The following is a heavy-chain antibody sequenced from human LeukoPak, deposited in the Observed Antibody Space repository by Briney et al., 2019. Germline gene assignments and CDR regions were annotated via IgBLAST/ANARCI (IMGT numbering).Heavy chain of an antibody. D-gene: IGHD3-22*01. J-gene: IGHJ4*02. V-gene: IGHV4-4*02. Sequence: SGTLSLTCAVSGGSISSSNWWSWVRQPPGKGLEWIGEIYHSGSTNYNPSLKSRVTISVDKSKNQFSLKLSSVTAADTAVYYCARDTTNVYYYDTSGYDHWGQGTLVTVSS. CDR2: IYHSGST. CDR3: ARDTTNVYYYDTSGYDH. CDR1: GGSISSSNW.